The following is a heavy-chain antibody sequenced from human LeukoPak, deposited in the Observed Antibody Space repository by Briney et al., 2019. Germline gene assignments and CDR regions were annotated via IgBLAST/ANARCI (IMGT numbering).Heavy chain of an antibody. Sequence: PSQTLSLTCTVSGGSISSGSYYWSWIRQPAGKGLEWIGRIYTSGSTNYNPSLKSRVTISVDTSKNQFSLKLSSVTAADTAVYYCARGGSGSSTGPYWYYGMDVWGQGTTVTVSS. CDR1: GGSISSGSYY. V-gene: IGHV4-61*02. J-gene: IGHJ6*02. D-gene: IGHD1-26*01. CDR2: IYTSGST. CDR3: ARGGSGSSTGPYWYYGMDV.